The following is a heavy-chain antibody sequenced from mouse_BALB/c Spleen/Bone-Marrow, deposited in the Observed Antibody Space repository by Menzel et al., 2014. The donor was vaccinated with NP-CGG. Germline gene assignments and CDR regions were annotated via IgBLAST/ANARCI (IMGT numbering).Heavy chain of an antibody. CDR1: GYTFTNYW. CDR2: IEPSDSYT. J-gene: IGHJ2*02. CDR3: ARGRTTVVSDY. Sequence: QVQLQQSRAEVVKPGASVKVSCKASGYTFTNYWMQWVKQRPGQGLEWIGEIEPSDSYTNYNQDFKGKATLTVDKSSSTAYMQLSSLTSEDSAVYYCARGRTTVVSDYWGQGTSLTVSS. V-gene: IGHV1-69*02. D-gene: IGHD1-1*01.